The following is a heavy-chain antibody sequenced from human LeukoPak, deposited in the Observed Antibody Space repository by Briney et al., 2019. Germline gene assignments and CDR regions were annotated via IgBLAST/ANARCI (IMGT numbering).Heavy chain of an antibody. CDR2: IIPIFGTA. Sequence: ASVKLSCKAFGGTFSSYAISWVRQAPGQGLEWIGGIIPIFGTANYAQKFQSRVTITADKSTSTAYTELSSLRSEDTAVYYCARDSPMPGIAVGGDAFDIWGQGTMVTVSS. CDR1: GGTFSSYA. V-gene: IGHV1-69*06. CDR3: ARDSPMPGIAVGGDAFDI. D-gene: IGHD6-19*01. J-gene: IGHJ3*02.